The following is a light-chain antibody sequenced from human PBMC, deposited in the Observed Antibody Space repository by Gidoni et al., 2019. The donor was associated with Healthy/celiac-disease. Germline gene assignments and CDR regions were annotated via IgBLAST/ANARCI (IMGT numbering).Light chain of an antibody. CDR3: QAWDSSTAV. V-gene: IGLV3-1*01. J-gene: IGLJ2*01. Sequence: SYELTQPPPVSVSPGPAASITCSGDKLGDKYAWWYQQKPGQSPVLVIYQDSKRPSGIPERFSGSNSGNTATLTISGTQAMDEADYYCQAWDSSTAVFGGGTKLTVL. CDR2: QDS. CDR1: KLGDKY.